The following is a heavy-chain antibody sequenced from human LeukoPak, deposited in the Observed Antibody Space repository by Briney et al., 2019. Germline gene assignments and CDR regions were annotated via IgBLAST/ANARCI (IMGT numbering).Heavy chain of an antibody. D-gene: IGHD2-15*01. J-gene: IGHJ4*02. Sequence: GGSLRLSCAASGFTVSSNYMHWVRQAPGKGLEWVSVISGSGGNTLYANSVKGRFSISRDNSKNTLYLQMNSLRAEDTAVYYCAKGVDSGGTCYSSIDCWGQGTLVTVSP. V-gene: IGHV3-23*01. CDR1: GFTVSSNY. CDR3: AKGVDSGGTCYSSIDC. CDR2: ISGSGGNT.